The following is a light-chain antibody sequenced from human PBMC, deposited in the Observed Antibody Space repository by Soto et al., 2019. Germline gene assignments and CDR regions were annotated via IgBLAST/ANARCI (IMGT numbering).Light chain of an antibody. J-gene: IGLJ1*01. CDR1: SSDVGFYNF. CDR2: EVT. CDR3: ASYAGTRLFV. Sequence: QSLLTQPPSASGSPGQSLTISCTGTSSDVGFYNFVSWYQQRPGKAPKLVIYEVTKRPSGVPDRFSGSKSGSTASLTVSGLQADDEADYYCASYAGTRLFVFGSGTKLTVL. V-gene: IGLV2-8*01.